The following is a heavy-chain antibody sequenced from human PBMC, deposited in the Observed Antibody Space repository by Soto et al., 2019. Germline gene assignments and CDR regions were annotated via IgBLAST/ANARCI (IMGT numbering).Heavy chain of an antibody. CDR2: IWYDGSNK. CDR3: ARVSEGGSYFGGLDY. Sequence: QVQLVESGGGVVQPGRSLRLSCAASGFTFSSYGMHWVRQAPGKGLERVAVIWYDGSNKYYADSVKGRFTISRDNSKNTLYLQMNSLRAEATAVYYCARVSEGGSYFGGLDYWGQGTLVTVSS. V-gene: IGHV3-33*01. D-gene: IGHD1-26*01. J-gene: IGHJ4*02. CDR1: GFTFSSYG.